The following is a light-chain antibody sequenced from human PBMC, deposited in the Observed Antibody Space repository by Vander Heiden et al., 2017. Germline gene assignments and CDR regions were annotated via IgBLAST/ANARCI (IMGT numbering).Light chain of an antibody. CDR1: QDISIY. CDR2: DTS. V-gene: IGKV1-33*01. Sequence: DLQMTQSPSSLSASVGDRVTITCQASQDISIYLNWYQQKPGNAPKLLIYDTSNLQIGVPSRFSGSGSGTDFTFTINSLQPEDIATYYWQQYETVPRTFGQGTKVEIK. J-gene: IGKJ1*01. CDR3: QQYETVPRT.